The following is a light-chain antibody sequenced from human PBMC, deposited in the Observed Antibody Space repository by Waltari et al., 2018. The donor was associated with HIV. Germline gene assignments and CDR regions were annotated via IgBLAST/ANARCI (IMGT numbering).Light chain of an antibody. CDR2: WAS. CDR1: QSLLGSSINKYL. V-gene: IGKV4-1*01. J-gene: IGKJ4*01. Sequence: DIVMTQSPESLAVSLGGRATVHCRSSQSLLGSSINKYLLAWYQQKAGQPPKILVYWASARESGVPDRFSGGGAETNFTLTIDSLKAEDVAVYYCQQYHTTPLTFGGGTRVEIK. CDR3: QQYHTTPLT.